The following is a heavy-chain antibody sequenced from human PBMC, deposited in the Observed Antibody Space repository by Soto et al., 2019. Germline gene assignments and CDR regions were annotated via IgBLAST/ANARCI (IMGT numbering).Heavy chain of an antibody. Sequence: EVQLVESGGILVQPGESLRLSCVASGISFSNYAMHWVRQAPGKGLEFVSAISNNGGSTYYANSVKGRFTISRDNSKNTLYLQMGSLRTDDMAVYYCARGGPYQLLSDFDYWGQGTLVTVSS. V-gene: IGHV3-64*01. J-gene: IGHJ4*02. CDR2: ISNNGGST. CDR3: ARGGPYQLLSDFDY. D-gene: IGHD2-2*01. CDR1: GISFSNYA.